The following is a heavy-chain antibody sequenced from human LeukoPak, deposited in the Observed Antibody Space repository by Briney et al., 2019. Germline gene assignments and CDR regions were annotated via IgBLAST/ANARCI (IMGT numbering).Heavy chain of an antibody. D-gene: IGHD6-13*01. CDR3: TRLPYSSSSPQSDY. J-gene: IGHJ4*02. CDR2: IRSKANSYAT. CDR1: GFTISGFF. V-gene: IGHV3-73*01. Sequence: TGGSLILSCAASGFTISGFFMTWVRQASGKGLEWVGRIRSKANSYATAYAASVKGRFTISRDDSKNTAYLQMNSLKTEDTAVYYCTRLPYSSSSPQSDYWGQGTLVTVSS.